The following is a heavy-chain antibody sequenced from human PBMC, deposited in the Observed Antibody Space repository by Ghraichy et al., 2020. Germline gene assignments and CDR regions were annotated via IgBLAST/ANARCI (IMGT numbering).Heavy chain of an antibody. J-gene: IGHJ4*02. CDR3: ARALYGDHFDY. V-gene: IGHV4-30-2*01. D-gene: IGHD4-17*01. CDR2: IYHSGST. Sequence: SETLSLTCAVSGGSISSGGYSWSWIRQPPGKGLEWIGYIYHSGSTYYNPSLKSRVTISVDRSKNQFSLKLSSVTAADTAVYYCARALYGDHFDYWGQGTLVTVSS. CDR1: GGSISSGGYS.